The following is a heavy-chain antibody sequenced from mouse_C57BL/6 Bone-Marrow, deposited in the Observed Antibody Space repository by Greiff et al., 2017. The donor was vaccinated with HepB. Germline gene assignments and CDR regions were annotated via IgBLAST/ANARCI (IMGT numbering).Heavy chain of an antibody. CDR1: GYTFTSYG. D-gene: IGHD1-1*01. CDR2: IYPRSGNT. V-gene: IGHV1-81*01. J-gene: IGHJ3*01. Sequence: QVQLKESGAELARPGASVKLSCKASGYTFTSYGISWVKQRTGQGLEWIGEIYPRSGNTYYNEKFKGKATLTADKSSSTAYMELRSLTSEDSAVYFCARSYYYGSSWFAYWGQGPLVTVSA. CDR3: ARSYYYGSSWFAY.